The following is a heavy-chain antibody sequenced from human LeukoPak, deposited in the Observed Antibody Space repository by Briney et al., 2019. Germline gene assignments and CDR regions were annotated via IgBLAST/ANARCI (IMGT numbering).Heavy chain of an antibody. Sequence: ASVKVSCKASGYTFTSYGISWVRQAPGQGLEWMGWISAYNGNTNYAQKLQGRVTMTTDTSTSTAYMELRGLRSDDTAVYYCARDTPIGFGELLEYFDYWGQGTLVTVSS. J-gene: IGHJ4*02. CDR3: ARDTPIGFGELLEYFDY. CDR1: GYTFTSYG. CDR2: ISAYNGNT. V-gene: IGHV1-18*01. D-gene: IGHD3-10*01.